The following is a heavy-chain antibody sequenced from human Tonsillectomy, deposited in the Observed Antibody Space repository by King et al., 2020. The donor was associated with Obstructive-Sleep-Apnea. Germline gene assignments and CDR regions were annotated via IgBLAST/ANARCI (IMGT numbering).Heavy chain of an antibody. CDR2: INHSGST. CDR3: ARGADGITAVGMGDNWFDP. Sequence: VQLQQWGAGLLKPSETLSLNCAVYGGSFSDYYWSWMRQPPGKGLEWIGEINHSGSTNYNPSLKSRLAISIDTSKNQFSLRLSSMTAADTAVYYCARGADGITAVGMGDNWFDPWGQGTLVTVSS. V-gene: IGHV4-34*01. D-gene: IGHD6-13*01. CDR1: GGSFSDYY. J-gene: IGHJ5*02.